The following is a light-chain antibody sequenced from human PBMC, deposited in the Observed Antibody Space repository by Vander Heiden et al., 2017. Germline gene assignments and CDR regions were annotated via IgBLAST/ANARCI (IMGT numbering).Light chain of an antibody. Sequence: ELTQPPSVSVSPGQTASITCSGDKLGDKYAYWYQQKPGQSPVLVIYQDSKRPSGIPERFSGSNSGNTATLTISGTHTMDEADYYCQAWDSFVVFGGGTKLTVL. CDR3: QAWDSFVV. CDR2: QDS. J-gene: IGLJ2*01. V-gene: IGLV3-1*01. CDR1: KLGDKY.